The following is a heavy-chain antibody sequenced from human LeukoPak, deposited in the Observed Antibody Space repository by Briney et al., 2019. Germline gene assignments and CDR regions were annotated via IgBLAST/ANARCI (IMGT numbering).Heavy chain of an antibody. CDR2: IYYDGNNQ. CDR3: AKDYYYDSSGFSA. D-gene: IGHD3-22*01. Sequence: GGSLRLSCAASGFTFDDYAMHWVRQAPGRRLEWVAFIYYDGNNQYYTDSVKGRFTISRDNSKNTLYLQMNSLRAEDTAVYYCAKDYYYDSSGFSAWGQGTLVTVSS. CDR1: GFTFDDYA. J-gene: IGHJ5*02. V-gene: IGHV3-30*02.